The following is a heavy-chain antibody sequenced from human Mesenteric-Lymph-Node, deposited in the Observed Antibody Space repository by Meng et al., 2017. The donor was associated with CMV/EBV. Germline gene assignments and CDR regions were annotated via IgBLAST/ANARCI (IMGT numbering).Heavy chain of an antibody. CDR2: INPNGGGT. CDR3: AGSSGAYFDWLPDF. Sequence: KASGYTFTGYYIHWVRQAPGQGLEWMGRINPNGGGTDYAQKFQGRVSMTRDTSISTAYMELNSLTSEDTAFYYCAGSSGAYFDWLPDFWGQGTLVTVSS. CDR1: GYTFTGYY. J-gene: IGHJ4*02. D-gene: IGHD3-9*01. V-gene: IGHV1-2*06.